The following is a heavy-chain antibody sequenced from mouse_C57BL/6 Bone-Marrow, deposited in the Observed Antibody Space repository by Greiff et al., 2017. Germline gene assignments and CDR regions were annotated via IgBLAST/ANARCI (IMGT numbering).Heavy chain of an antibody. CDR3: ARSDWDEAY. CDR1: GYTFTSYG. CDR2: IYPRSGNT. D-gene: IGHD4-1*01. J-gene: IGHJ3*01. Sequence: QVQLQQSGAELARPGASVKLSCKASGYTFTSYGISWVKQRTGQGLEWIGEIYPRSGNTYYNEKFKGKATLTADKSSSTAYMELRSLTSEDSAVYFCARSDWDEAYWGQGTLGTVSA. V-gene: IGHV1-81*01.